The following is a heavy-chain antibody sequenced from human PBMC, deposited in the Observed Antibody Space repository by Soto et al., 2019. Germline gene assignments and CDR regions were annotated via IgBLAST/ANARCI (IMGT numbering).Heavy chain of an antibody. D-gene: IGHD3-10*01. CDR1: GGSISSGGYS. J-gene: IGHJ5*02. CDR3: ARVPGP. CDR2: IYHSGST. V-gene: IGHV4-30-2*01. Sequence: PSETLSLTCAVSGGSISSGGYSWSWIRQPPGKGLEWIGYIYHSGSTYYNPSLKSRVTTSVDRSKNQFSLKLGSVTAADTAVYYCARVPGPWGQGTLVTVSS.